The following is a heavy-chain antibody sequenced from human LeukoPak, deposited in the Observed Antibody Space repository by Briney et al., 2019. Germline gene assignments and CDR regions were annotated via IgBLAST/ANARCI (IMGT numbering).Heavy chain of an antibody. J-gene: IGHJ4*02. CDR3: AKAPTTATTRGFDY. D-gene: IGHD1-1*01. V-gene: IGHV3-23*01. Sequence: GGSLRLSCAASGFTFTSYAMTWVRQAPGKGLEWVSGISGGGGNTYYADSVKGRFTISRDNPKNTLYLQMNSLRAEGTAVYYCAKAPTTATTRGFDYWGQGTLVTVSS. CDR1: GFTFTSYA. CDR2: ISGGGGNT.